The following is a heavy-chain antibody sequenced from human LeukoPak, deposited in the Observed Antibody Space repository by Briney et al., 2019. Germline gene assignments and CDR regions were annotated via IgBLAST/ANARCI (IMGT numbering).Heavy chain of an antibody. CDR2: IYTSGST. CDR3: ARDYGGNSGLDVFDI. J-gene: IGHJ3*02. V-gene: IGHV4-61*02. Sequence: SETLSLTCTVSGGSISSGSYYWSRIRQPAGKGLEWIGRIYTSGSTNYNPSLKSRVTIPEDTSKNQVSLKLSSVTAGDTAVYYCARDYGGNSGLDVFDIWGQGTMVTVSS. CDR1: GGSISSGSYY. D-gene: IGHD4-23*01.